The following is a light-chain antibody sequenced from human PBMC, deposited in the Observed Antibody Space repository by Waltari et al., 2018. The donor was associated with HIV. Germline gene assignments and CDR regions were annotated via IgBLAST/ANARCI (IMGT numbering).Light chain of an antibody. CDR1: SRDVGAYDY. CDR2: DVS. CDR3: CSYAGSYTRV. J-gene: IGLJ3*02. Sequence: QSALTQPRSVPGSPGQSVTISSPGTSRDVGAYDYVSWYQQHPGKAPKVIISDVSKRPSGVPDRFSGSKSGNTASLTISGLQAEDEADYYCCSYAGSYTRVFGGGTKLTVL. V-gene: IGLV2-11*01.